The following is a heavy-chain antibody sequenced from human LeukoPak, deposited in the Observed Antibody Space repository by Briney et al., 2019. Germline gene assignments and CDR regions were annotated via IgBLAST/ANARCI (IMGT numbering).Heavy chain of an antibody. J-gene: IGHJ5*02. V-gene: IGHV3-7*01. Sequence: GGSLRLSCAASGFTFSRFWMTWVRQAPGKGLEWAANINQDGSEKYYVDSVKGRFTISRDNAKNSLYLQMNSLRAEDTAVYYCARGPYSSGWYNWFDPWGQGTLVTVSS. D-gene: IGHD6-19*01. CDR2: INQDGSEK. CDR3: ARGPYSSGWYNWFDP. CDR1: GFTFSRFW.